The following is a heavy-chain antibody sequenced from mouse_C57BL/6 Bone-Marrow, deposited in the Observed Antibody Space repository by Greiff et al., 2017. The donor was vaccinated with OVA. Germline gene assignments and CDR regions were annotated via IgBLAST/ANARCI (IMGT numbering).Heavy chain of an antibody. Sequence: VQLQQSGPELVKPGASVKISCKASGYTFTDYYINWVKQSHGQRLEWIGDINPKNGSTSYNKKFKGKATLTVDKSSSTAYMGLRSLTSEDAAVYYCARSYGGWSWGRGTLVTVSA. CDR3: ARSYGGWS. V-gene: IGHV1-26*01. D-gene: IGHD1-1*02. CDR1: GYTFTDYY. CDR2: INPKNGST. J-gene: IGHJ3*01.